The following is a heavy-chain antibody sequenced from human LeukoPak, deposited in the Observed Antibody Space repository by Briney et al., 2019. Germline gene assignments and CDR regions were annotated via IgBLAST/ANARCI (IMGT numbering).Heavy chain of an antibody. CDR2: IDARSGIT. Sequence: PGGSLRLSCAASGFTFTIFGLNWVRQAPGKVPEWVSYIDARSGITYYADSVQGRFTISRDNAKNSLYLQMNSLRAEDTAVYYCARGEDNADEYLREDYWGQGILVTVSS. J-gene: IGHJ4*02. D-gene: IGHD3-16*01. CDR3: ARGEDNADEYLREDY. CDR1: GFTFTIFG. V-gene: IGHV3-48*04.